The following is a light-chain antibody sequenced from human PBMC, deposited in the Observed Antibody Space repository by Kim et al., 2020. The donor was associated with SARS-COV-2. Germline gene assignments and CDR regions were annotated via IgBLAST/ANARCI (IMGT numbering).Light chain of an antibody. J-gene: IGLJ2*01. CDR2: QDY. CDR3: QAWDSSTAV. V-gene: IGLV3-1*01. Sequence: SYELTQPPSVYVSPGQTAIITCSGDNLGDKYACWYQQKPGQSPVLVIYQDYKRTSGIPERFSGSNSGNTATLTISGTQAMDVADYYCQAWDSSTAVFGGGTQLTFL. CDR1: NLGDKY.